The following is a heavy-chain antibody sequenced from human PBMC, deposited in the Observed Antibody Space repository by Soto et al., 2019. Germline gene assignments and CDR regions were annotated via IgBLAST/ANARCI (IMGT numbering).Heavy chain of an antibody. CDR3: ARNHMVRGGSNYYYMDV. CDR1: GGTFSSYT. Sequence: GASVKVSCKASGGTFSSYTISWVRQAPGQGLEWMGRIIPILGIANYAQKFQGRVTITADKSTSTAYMELSSLRSEDTAVYYCARNHMVRGGSNYYYMDVWGKGTTVTVSS. CDR2: IIPILGIA. J-gene: IGHJ6*03. V-gene: IGHV1-69*02. D-gene: IGHD3-10*01.